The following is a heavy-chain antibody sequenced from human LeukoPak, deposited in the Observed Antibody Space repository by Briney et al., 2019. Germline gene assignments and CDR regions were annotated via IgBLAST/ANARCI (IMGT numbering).Heavy chain of an antibody. J-gene: IGHJ4*02. CDR1: GGLITSTIHY. CDR3: ARQPTVKRGAVASNFDY. D-gene: IGHD6-19*01. V-gene: IGHV4-39*01. CDR2: IYYNGIT. Sequence: SETLSLTCIVSGGLITSTIHYWAWIRQPPGQGLEWLASIYYNGITYYNASLESRVTMSVDTSRNQFSLTLSSVSAADTSVYYCARQPTVKRGAVASNFDYWGQGTLVTVSS.